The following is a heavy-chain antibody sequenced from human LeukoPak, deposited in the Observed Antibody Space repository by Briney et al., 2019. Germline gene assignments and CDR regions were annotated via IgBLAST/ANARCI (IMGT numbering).Heavy chain of an antibody. J-gene: IGHJ6*02. Sequence: SVKVSCKASGYTFTNYAISWVRQAPGQGLEWMGRIIPILGIANYAQKFQGRVTITADKSTSTAYMELSSLRSEDTAVYYCARGVRYYYGSGRPYYYYGMDVWGQGTTVTVSS. CDR1: GYTFTNYA. CDR2: IIPILGIA. CDR3: ARGVRYYYGSGRPYYYYGMDV. V-gene: IGHV1-69*04. D-gene: IGHD3-10*01.